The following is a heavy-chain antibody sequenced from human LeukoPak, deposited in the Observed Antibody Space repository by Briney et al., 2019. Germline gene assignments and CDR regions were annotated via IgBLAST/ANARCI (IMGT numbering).Heavy chain of an antibody. D-gene: IGHD6-25*01. CDR1: GFTFSSYA. Sequence: PGGSLRLSCTASGFTFSSYAMSWVRPAPGKGLEWVSIISGSGYSTYYADSVKGRFTISRDNSKNTLYLQMNSLRAEDTAVYYCAKVLGMYGSSGYAWYFDYWGQGTLVTVSS. CDR2: ISGSGYST. J-gene: IGHJ4*02. V-gene: IGHV3-23*01. CDR3: AKVLGMYGSSGYAWYFDY.